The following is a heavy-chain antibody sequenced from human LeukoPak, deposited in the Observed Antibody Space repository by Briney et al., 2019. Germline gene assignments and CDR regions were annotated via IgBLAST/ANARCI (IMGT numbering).Heavy chain of an antibody. V-gene: IGHV3-30*02. Sequence: GGSLRLSCAASGFTFSSYGMHWVRQAPGKGLEWVAFIRYDGSNKYYADSVKGRFTISRDNSKNTLYLQMNSLRPDDTAVYYCASEMATRGAYWGQGTLVTVSS. CDR2: IRYDGSNK. CDR1: GFTFSSYG. CDR3: ASEMATRGAY. J-gene: IGHJ4*02. D-gene: IGHD5-24*01.